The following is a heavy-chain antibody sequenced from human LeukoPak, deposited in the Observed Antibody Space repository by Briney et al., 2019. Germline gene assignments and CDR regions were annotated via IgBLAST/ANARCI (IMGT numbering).Heavy chain of an antibody. V-gene: IGHV1-3*01. CDR3: ARGGYYDSSGYYYPPFDY. CDR1: GHTFTSYA. Sequence: GASVKVSCKASGHTFTSYAMHWVRQAPGQRLEWMGWINAGNGNTKYSQKFQGRVTITRDTSASTAYMELSSLRSEDTAVYYCARGGYYDSSGYYYPPFDYWGQGTLVTVSS. J-gene: IGHJ4*02. D-gene: IGHD3-22*01. CDR2: INAGNGNT.